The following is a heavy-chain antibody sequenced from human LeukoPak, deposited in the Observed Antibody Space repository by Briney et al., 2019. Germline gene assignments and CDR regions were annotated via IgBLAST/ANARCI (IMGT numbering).Heavy chain of an antibody. CDR3: ARCRDDFYGSGSYFFDY. D-gene: IGHD3-10*01. CDR2: IYYSGST. V-gene: IGHV4-31*03. CDR1: GGSISSGGYS. Sequence: PSQTLSLTCTVSGGSISSGGYSWSWIRQHPGKGLEWIGYIYYSGSTYYNPSLKSRVTISVDTSKNQFSLKLSSVTAADTAVYYCARCRDDFYGSGSYFFDYWGQGTLVTVSS. J-gene: IGHJ4*02.